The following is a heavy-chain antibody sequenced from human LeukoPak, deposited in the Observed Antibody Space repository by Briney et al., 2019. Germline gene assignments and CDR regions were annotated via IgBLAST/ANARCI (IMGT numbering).Heavy chain of an antibody. Sequence: SETLSLTCTVSGGSISSSSYYWGWIRRPPGKGLEWIGSIYYSGSTYYNPSLKSRVTISVDTSKNQFSLKLSSVTAADTAVYYCARLWGTLSPRIVGATGWVPWGQGTLVTVSS. CDR1: GGSISSSSYY. CDR2: IYYSGST. J-gene: IGHJ5*02. V-gene: IGHV4-39*07. CDR3: ARLWGTLSPRIVGATGWVP. D-gene: IGHD1-26*01.